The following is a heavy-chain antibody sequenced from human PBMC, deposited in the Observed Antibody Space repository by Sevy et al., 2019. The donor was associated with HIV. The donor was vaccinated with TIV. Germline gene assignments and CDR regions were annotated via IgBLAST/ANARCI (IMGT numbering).Heavy chain of an antibody. CDR1: GFTFSNYG. D-gene: IGHD3-10*01. CDR2: KSFDGSNK. CDR3: AKDAVEYYGSGNLH. V-gene: IGHV3-30*18. J-gene: IGHJ4*02. Sequence: GGSLRLSCAASGFTFSNYGMHWVRQAPGKGLEWVAVKSFDGSNKYYADSVKGRFTISRDNSKNTLYLQMNSLSAEDTAVYYCAKDAVEYYGSGNLHWGQGTLVTVSS.